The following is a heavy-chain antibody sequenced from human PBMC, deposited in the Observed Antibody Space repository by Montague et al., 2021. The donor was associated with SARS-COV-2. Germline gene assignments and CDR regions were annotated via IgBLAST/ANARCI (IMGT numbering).Heavy chain of an antibody. V-gene: IGHV2-70*01. CDR2: IDWDDDK. CDR1: GFSLSTGGMC. Sequence: PALVKPTQTLTLTCTFSGFSLSTGGMCVSWIRQPPGKALEWLALIDWDDDKYYSTSLKTRLTISKDTSKNQVVLTMTNMDPVDTATYYCARMVTIFSLGGYYYYYGIDVWGQETTVTVSS. J-gene: IGHJ6*02. CDR3: ARMVTIFSLGGYYYYYGIDV. D-gene: IGHD3-9*01.